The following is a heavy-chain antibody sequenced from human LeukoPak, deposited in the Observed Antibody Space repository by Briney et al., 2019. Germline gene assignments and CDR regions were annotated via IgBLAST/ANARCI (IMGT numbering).Heavy chain of an antibody. J-gene: IGHJ4*02. Sequence: ASVKVSCKASGGTFSSYAISWVRQAPGQGLEWMGGIIPIFGTANYAQKFQGRVTITADESTSTAYMELSSLRSEDTAVYYCARDKALLKGLVHYHFDYWGQGTLVTVPS. D-gene: IGHD6-19*01. CDR2: IIPIFGTA. V-gene: IGHV1-69*13. CDR1: GGTFSSYA. CDR3: ARDKALLKGLVHYHFDY.